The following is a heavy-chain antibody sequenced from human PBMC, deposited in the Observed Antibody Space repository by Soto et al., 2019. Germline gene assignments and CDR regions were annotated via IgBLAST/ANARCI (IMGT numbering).Heavy chain of an antibody. V-gene: IGHV1-3*01. J-gene: IGHJ4*02. CDR1: GYIFTSYP. CDR3: ARNGSFGSGIYHFDS. Sequence: VQLVQSGAEVKKPEASVKVSCKTSGYIFTSYPIHWVRQAPGQRREWMGWINPAKGDAGSSQGLQGRVSFTSEASANTVHLDLIKLGSEDTAASYCARNGSFGSGIYHFDSWGQGTLVTVSA. CDR2: INPAKGDA. D-gene: IGHD3-10*01.